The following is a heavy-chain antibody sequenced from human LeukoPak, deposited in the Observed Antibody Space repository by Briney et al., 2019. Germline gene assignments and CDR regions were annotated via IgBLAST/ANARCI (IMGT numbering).Heavy chain of an antibody. CDR1: GFTFGDYA. CDR2: IRSKAYGGTT. J-gene: IGHJ4*02. V-gene: IGHV3-49*04. CDR3: TRIEAYYFDC. Sequence: GGSLRLSCTASGFTFGDYAMSWVRQAPGKGLERVGFIRSKAYGGTTEYAASVKGRFTISRDDSKSIAYLQMNSLKTEDTAVYYCTRIEAYYFDCWGQGTLVTVSS.